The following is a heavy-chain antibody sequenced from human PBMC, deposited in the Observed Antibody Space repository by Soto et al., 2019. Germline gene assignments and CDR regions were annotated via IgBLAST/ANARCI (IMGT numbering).Heavy chain of an antibody. CDR3: LRVRVQSRYPDYLQH. J-gene: IGHJ1*01. CDR1: GFTVSSNY. Sequence: EVQLVESGGGLIQPGGSLRLSCAASGFTVSSNYMSWVRKAAGKGLEWVSVIYSGGSTYYADSVKGRFTNSRDNSKNTLYFQMNSLRAEDTAVYYCLRVRVQSRYPDYLQHWGQGFLVTVS. D-gene: IGHD1-1*01. CDR2: IYSGGST. V-gene: IGHV3-53*01.